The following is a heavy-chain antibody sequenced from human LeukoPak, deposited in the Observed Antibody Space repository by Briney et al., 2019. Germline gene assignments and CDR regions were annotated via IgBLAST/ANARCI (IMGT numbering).Heavy chain of an antibody. V-gene: IGHV3-23*01. J-gene: IGHJ4*02. D-gene: IGHD6-13*01. CDR3: ATTGYSSRNY. CDR1: DFSFITYA. Sequence: GGSLRLSCAASDFSFITYAMSWVRQAPGKGLDWVSGISGSGDSPYYADSVKGRFTISRDNSKNTLYLRMNSLRAEDTAVYYCATTGYSSRNYWGQGTQVTVSS. CDR2: ISGSGDSP.